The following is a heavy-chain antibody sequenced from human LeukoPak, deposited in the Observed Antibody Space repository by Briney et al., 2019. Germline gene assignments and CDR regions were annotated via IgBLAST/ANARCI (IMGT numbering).Heavy chain of an antibody. D-gene: IGHD2-15*01. V-gene: IGHV3-23*01. J-gene: IGHJ4*02. Sequence: GGSLRLSCAASGFTFISYVMSWVRQAPGKGLEWVSDISGSGGTTYYADSVKGRFTISRDNSENTLYLHMNSLRAEDTALYYCARDLSTHYSVDYWGQGTLVTVSS. CDR3: ARDLSTHYSVDY. CDR1: GFTFISYV. CDR2: ISGSGGTT.